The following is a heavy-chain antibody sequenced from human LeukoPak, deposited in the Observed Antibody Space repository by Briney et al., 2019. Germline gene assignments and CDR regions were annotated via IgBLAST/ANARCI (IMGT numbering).Heavy chain of an antibody. Sequence: SETLSLTCTVSGGSISSSSYYWGWIRQPPGKGLEWIGSIYYSGSTYYNPSLKSRVTISVDTSKNQFSLKLSSVTAADTAVYYCASLPRILYGGRDYWGQGTLVTVSS. V-gene: IGHV4-39*07. CDR2: IYYSGST. J-gene: IGHJ4*02. D-gene: IGHD4-23*01. CDR3: ASLPRILYGGRDY. CDR1: GGSISSSSYY.